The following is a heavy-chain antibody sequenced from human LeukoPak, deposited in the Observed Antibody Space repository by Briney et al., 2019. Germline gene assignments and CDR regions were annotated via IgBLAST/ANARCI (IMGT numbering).Heavy chain of an antibody. Sequence: SETLSLTCAVYGGSFSGYYWCWIRHPPGKGLEWIGQINHSGRTNYNPSLKRRVTISIHMSKNQFSLNLKSVTAADTAVYYCARCRWGSSSGRYYCYMDVSGKGTTVTVSS. CDR1: GGSFSGYY. D-gene: IGHD6-6*01. CDR3: ARCRWGSSSGRYYCYMDV. V-gene: IGHV4-34*01. CDR2: INHSGRT. J-gene: IGHJ6*03.